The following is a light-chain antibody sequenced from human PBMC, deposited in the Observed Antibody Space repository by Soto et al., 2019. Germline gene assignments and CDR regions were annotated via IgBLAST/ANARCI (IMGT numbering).Light chain of an antibody. Sequence: EIVLTQSPGTLSLSPGERATLSCRASQSVRSNHLAWYQQKPGQAPRLLIYDASSRATGIPDWFSGSGSGTDFTLTISRLEPEDFAVYYCQQYGSSPRTFGRGTKLEI. J-gene: IGKJ2*01. CDR1: QSVRSNH. V-gene: IGKV3-20*01. CDR2: DAS. CDR3: QQYGSSPRT.